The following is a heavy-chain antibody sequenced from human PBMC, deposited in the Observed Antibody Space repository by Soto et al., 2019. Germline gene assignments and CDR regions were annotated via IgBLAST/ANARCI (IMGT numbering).Heavy chain of an antibody. V-gene: IGHV4-59*08. D-gene: IGHD1-26*01. CDR2: IYYSGST. J-gene: IGHJ4*02. Sequence: QVQLQESGPGLVKPSETLSLTCTVSGGTISSWYWSWIRQPPGKGLEWIGYIYYSGSTNCNPSLKSRVTISVGTSTNQFSLKLSSVTAADTAVDYCARRYGSAIDYWGQGTLVTVSS. CDR3: ARRYGSAIDY. CDR1: GGTISSWY.